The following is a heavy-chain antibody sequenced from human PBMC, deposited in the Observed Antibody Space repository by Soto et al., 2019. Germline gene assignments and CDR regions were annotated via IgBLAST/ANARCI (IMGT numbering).Heavy chain of an antibody. V-gene: IGHV1-69*05. J-gene: IGHJ3*02. Sequence: GASVKVSCNASGGTFSSYAISLVRQAPGQGLEWMGGIIPIFGTANYAQKFQGRVTMTRDTSTSTVYMELSSLRSEDTAVYYCGRCWLGGLPPPYVAFDIWGKGTMVPV. D-gene: IGHD3-10*01. CDR2: IIPIFGTA. CDR1: GGTFSSYA. CDR3: GRCWLGGLPPPYVAFDI.